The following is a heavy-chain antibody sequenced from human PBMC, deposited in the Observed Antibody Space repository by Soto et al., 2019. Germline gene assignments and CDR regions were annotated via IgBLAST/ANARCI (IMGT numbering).Heavy chain of an antibody. CDR2: IYHSGST. CDR3: APITALTTPAIDI. J-gene: IGHJ3*02. D-gene: IGHD4-17*01. CDR1: GGSISSGGYS. Sequence: QLQLQESGSGLVKPSQTLSLTCAVAGGSISSGGYSWNWIRQPPGKGLEWIGYIYHSGSTYYNPSLVSRVTISLNRSKDQFSLKLSSVNAADTAVYYCAPITALTTPAIDIWGQGTMVTVSS. V-gene: IGHV4-30-2*01.